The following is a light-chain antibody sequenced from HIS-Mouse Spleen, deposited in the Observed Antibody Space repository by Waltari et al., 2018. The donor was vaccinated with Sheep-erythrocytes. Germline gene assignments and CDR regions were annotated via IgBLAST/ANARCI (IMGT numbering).Light chain of an antibody. Sequence: EIVLTQSPATLSLSPWERATLSCRASQRVSSYLAWYQQKPGQAPRLLIYDASNRATGIPARFSGSGSGTDFTLTISSLEPEDFAVHYCQQRSNWLTFGGGTKVEIK. CDR2: DAS. CDR1: QRVSSY. J-gene: IGKJ4*01. V-gene: IGKV3-11*01. CDR3: QQRSNWLT.